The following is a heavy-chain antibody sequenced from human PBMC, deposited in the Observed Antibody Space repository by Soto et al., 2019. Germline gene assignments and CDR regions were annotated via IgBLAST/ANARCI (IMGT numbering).Heavy chain of an antibody. CDR3: ARELYDFWSGVPGYFDL. V-gene: IGHV3-48*02. J-gene: IGHJ2*01. CDR1: GFTFSSYS. CDR2: ISSSSSTI. D-gene: IGHD3-3*01. Sequence: EGSLRLSCAASGFTFSSYSMNWVRQAPGKGLEWVSYISSSSSTIYYADSVKGRFTISRDNAKNSLYLQMNSLRDEDTAVYYCARELYDFWSGVPGYFDLWGRGTLVTVSS.